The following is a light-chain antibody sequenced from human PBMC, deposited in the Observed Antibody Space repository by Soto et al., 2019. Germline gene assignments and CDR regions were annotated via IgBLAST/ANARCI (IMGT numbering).Light chain of an antibody. J-gene: IGLJ2*01. CDR2: EVT. V-gene: IGLV2-14*01. Sequence: QAVVTQPASVSGSPGQSITISCTGSSSDVGGYDYVSWYQQHPGKAPKLMIYEVTNRPSGVSIRFSGSKSGNTASLTVSGLQAEDEADYYCSSYTTSSTVVFGGGTKLTVL. CDR1: SSDVGGYDY. CDR3: SSYTTSSTVV.